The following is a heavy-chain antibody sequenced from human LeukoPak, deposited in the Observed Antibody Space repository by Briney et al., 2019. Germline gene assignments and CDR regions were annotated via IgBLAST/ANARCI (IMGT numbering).Heavy chain of an antibody. CDR3: SMAGGHTRTYTLVL. V-gene: IGHV3-15*05. J-gene: IGHJ2*01. D-gene: IGHD6-19*01. CDR1: GFTFSNAW. Sequence: PGGSLRLSCAASGFTFSNAWMTWVRQTPGKGLEWVGHIKTKADGGTIDYAAPVKGRFNISRDDLKNTLFLQMNSPKPEDTGVYYCSMAGGHTRTYTLVLWGRGTLVTVSS. CDR2: IKTKADGGTI.